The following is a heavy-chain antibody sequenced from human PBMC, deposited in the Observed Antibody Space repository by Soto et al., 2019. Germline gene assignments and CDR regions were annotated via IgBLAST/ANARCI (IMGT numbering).Heavy chain of an antibody. V-gene: IGHV3-53*01. CDR2: IYSGGSS. D-gene: IGHD1-26*01. J-gene: IGHJ4*02. CDR3: TRGGTLPPGDS. Sequence: RQAPGKGLEWVSVIYSGGSSYYADSVKGRFTVSRDDSKNTLYLQMNSLRAEDTAVYFCTRGGTLPPGDSWGRGTLVTVSS.